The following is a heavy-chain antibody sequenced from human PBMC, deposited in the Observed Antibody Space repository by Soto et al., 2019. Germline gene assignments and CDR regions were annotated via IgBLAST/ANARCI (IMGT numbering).Heavy chain of an antibody. V-gene: IGHV3-23*04. CDR1: GFTFSSYA. CDR2: ISGSGGST. CDR3: AKDGGIWGNYYYGMDV. J-gene: IGHJ6*02. D-gene: IGHD3-16*01. Sequence: VQLVESGGGLVQPGGSLRLSCAASGFTFSSYAMSWVRQAPGKGLEWVSAISGSGGSTYYADSVKGRFTISRDNSKNTLYLQMNSLRAEDTAVYYCAKDGGIWGNYYYGMDVWGQGTTVTVSS.